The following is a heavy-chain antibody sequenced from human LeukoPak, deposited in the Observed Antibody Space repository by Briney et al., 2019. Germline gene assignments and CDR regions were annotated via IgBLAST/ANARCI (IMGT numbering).Heavy chain of an antibody. J-gene: IGHJ4*02. CDR3: ARAHYYDSSGYYETDY. CDR2: IIPIFGTA. D-gene: IGHD3-22*01. V-gene: IGHV1-69*05. Sequence: GASVKVSCKASGGTFRSYAISWVRQAPGQGLEWMGGIIPIFGTANYAQKFQGRVTITTDESTSTAYMELSSLRSEDTAVYYCARAHYYDSSGYYETDYWGQGTLVTVSS. CDR1: GGTFRSYA.